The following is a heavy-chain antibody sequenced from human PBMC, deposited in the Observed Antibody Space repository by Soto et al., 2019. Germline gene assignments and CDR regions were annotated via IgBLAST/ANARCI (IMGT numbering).Heavy chain of an antibody. CDR2: ITSSSSYI. CDR3: ARENHFDFWGGFYGRNWFDP. J-gene: IGHJ5*02. Sequence: GGSLRLSCAASGFTFSSYSMSWVRQAPGKGLEWVSSITSSSSYIYYADSVKGRFTISRDNAKNSLYLQMNSLRAEDTAMYYCARENHFDFWGGFYGRNWFDPWGQGTLVTVSS. V-gene: IGHV3-21*01. D-gene: IGHD3-3*01. CDR1: GFTFSSYS.